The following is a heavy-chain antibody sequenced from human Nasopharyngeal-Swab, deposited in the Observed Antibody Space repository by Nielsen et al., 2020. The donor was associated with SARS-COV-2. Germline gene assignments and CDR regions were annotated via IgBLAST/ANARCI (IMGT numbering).Heavy chain of an antibody. V-gene: IGHV1-8*01. CDR3: ARGRPPNRYQTIFGVVIPRRGGLDY. CDR2: MNPNSGNT. D-gene: IGHD3-3*01. Sequence: ASVKVSCKASGYTFTSYDINWVRQATGQGLEWMGWMNPNSGNTGYAQKFQGRVTMTRNTSIRTDYMELSSLRSEDTAVYYCARGRPPNRYQTIFGVVIPRRGGLDYWGQGTLVTVSS. CDR1: GYTFTSYD. J-gene: IGHJ4*02.